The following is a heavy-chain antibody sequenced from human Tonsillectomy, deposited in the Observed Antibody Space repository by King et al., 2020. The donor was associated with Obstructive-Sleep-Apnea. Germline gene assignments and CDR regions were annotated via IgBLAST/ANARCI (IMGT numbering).Heavy chain of an antibody. CDR1: GGSISSSSYY. CDR3: ARLFSPGSPTDCSGGSCYVT. CDR2: IYYSGST. Sequence: QLQESGPGLVKPSETLSLTCTVSGGSISSSSYYWGWIRQPPGKGLEWIGSIYYSGSTYYNPSLKSRVTISVDTSKNQFSLKLSSVTAADTAVYYCARLFSPGSPTDCSGGSCYVTWGQGTLVTVSS. V-gene: IGHV4-39*01. D-gene: IGHD2-15*01. J-gene: IGHJ5*02.